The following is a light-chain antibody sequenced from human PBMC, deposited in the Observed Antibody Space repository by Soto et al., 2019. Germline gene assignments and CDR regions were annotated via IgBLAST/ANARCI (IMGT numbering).Light chain of an antibody. CDR1: QSVSSTF. J-gene: IGKJ2*02. Sequence: EIVLTQSPGPLSLSPGGRATLSCRASQSVSSTFLAWYQQKPGQAPRLLIYGASNRATGIPARFSASGSGADFTLTISSLEPEDFAVYYCQQCSSWPRTFGQGTKVDIK. CDR3: QQCSSWPRT. V-gene: IGKV3-11*01. CDR2: GAS.